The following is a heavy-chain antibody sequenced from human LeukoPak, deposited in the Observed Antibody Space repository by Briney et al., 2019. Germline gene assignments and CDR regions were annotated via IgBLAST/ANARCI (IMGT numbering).Heavy chain of an antibody. CDR3: AREDSGYYFEY. D-gene: IGHD5-12*01. Sequence: PGGSLRLSCAASGFTFSSFGMHWVRQAPGKGLEWVAVIAYDGSIKYYADSVKGRFTISRDNSENTLFLQMNSLRGEDTAVYYCAREDSGYYFEYWGQGTLVTVSS. CDR1: GFTFSSFG. CDR2: IAYDGSIK. J-gene: IGHJ4*02. V-gene: IGHV3-30*03.